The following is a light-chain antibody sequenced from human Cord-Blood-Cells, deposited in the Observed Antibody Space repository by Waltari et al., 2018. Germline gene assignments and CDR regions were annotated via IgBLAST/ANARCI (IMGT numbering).Light chain of an antibody. V-gene: IGKV3-11*01. CDR2: DAS. J-gene: IGKJ2*01. CDR3: QQRSNWPMYT. CDR1: QSVSSY. Sequence: EIVLTQSPATLSLSPGERATLSCRASQSVSSYLAWYQQKPGQAPRLLIYDASNRATGIPARFSGSGSWTDFTLTISSLEPEDFAVYYFQQRSNWPMYTFGQGTKLEIK.